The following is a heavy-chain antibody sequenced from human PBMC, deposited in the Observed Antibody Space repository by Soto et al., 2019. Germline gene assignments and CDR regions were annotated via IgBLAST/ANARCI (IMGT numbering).Heavy chain of an antibody. Sequence: ASVKVSCKASGYTFTSYYMHWVRQAPGQGLEWMGIINPSGGSTSYAQKFQGSVTMTRDTSTSSVYMELSSLRSEDTAVYYCARDKPAATSSGMFDYWGQGTLVTVSS. CDR1: GYTFTSYY. D-gene: IGHD2-2*01. CDR2: INPSGGST. CDR3: ARDKPAATSSGMFDY. V-gene: IGHV1-46*03. J-gene: IGHJ4*02.